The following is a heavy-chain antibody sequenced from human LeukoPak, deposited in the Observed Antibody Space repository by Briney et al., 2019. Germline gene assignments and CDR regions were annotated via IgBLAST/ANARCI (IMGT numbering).Heavy chain of an antibody. D-gene: IGHD6-19*01. Sequence: PSETLSLTCPVSGGSISSYYWSWIRQPAGKGLEWIGRIYSSGSTNYNPSLKSRVTMSVDTSKNQFSLNLSSVTAADTAVYYCAREVGQYSSGWLSSEFYFDYWGQGTLVTVSS. V-gene: IGHV4-4*07. CDR2: IYSSGST. J-gene: IGHJ4*02. CDR3: AREVGQYSSGWLSSEFYFDY. CDR1: GGSISSYY.